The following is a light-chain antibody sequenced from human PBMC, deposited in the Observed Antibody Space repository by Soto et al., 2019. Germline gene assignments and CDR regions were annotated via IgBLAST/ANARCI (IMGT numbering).Light chain of an antibody. V-gene: IGKV1-5*01. CDR3: QRYNSAPRV. CDR2: DAS. Sequence: EIPRTQSPSPLSSSFEEIMPITFGASQSIRFWLAWYQLKPGKAPKLLIYDASSLESGVPSRFRGRGSGTDFTLTISGLQPEDAATYYCQRYNSAPRVFGQGTKVDIK. J-gene: IGKJ1*01. CDR1: QSIRFW.